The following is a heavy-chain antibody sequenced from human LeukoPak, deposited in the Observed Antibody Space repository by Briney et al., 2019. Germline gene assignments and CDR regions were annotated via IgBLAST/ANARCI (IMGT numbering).Heavy chain of an antibody. CDR2: INQSGSA. CDR1: GGSFSDYY. D-gene: IGHD6-19*01. CDR3: ARFGSGWHYFDY. J-gene: IGHJ4*02. V-gene: IGHV4-34*01. Sequence: SETLSLTCAVYGGSFSDYYWSWIRQPPGKGPEWIGEINQSGSANYNPSLKSRVTISVDTSKNQFSLKLSSVTAADTAVYYCARFGSGWHYFDYWGQGTLVTVSS.